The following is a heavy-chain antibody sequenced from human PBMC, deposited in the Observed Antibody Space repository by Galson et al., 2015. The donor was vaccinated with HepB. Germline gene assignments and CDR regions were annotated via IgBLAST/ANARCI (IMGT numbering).Heavy chain of an antibody. V-gene: IGHV3-33*08. CDR3: ARDHARFGEHYGMDV. CDR2: IWYDGSNK. D-gene: IGHD3-10*01. Sequence: SLRLSCAASGFTFSSYAMHWVRQAPGKGLEWVAVIWYDGSNKYYADSVKGRFTISRDNSKNTLYLQMNSLRAEDTAVYYCARDHARFGEHYGMDVWGQGTTVTVSS. CDR1: GFTFSSYA. J-gene: IGHJ6*02.